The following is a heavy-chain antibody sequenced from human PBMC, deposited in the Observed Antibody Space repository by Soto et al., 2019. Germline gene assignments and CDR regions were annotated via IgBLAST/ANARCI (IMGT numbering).Heavy chain of an antibody. V-gene: IGHV3-53*01. J-gene: IGHJ4*02. CDR3: ARDRGSGYDSHFDY. CDR2: IYSGGST. CDR1: GFTVSSNY. D-gene: IGHD5-12*01. Sequence: GGSLRLSCAASGFTVSSNYMSWVRQAPGKGLEWVSVIYSGGSTYYADSVKGRFTISRDNSKNTLYLQMNSLRAEDTAVYYCARDRGSGYDSHFDYWGQGTLVTVSS.